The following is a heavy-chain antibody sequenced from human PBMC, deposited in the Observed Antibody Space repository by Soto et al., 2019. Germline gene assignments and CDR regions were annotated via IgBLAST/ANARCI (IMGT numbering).Heavy chain of an antibody. Sequence: EVQLLESGGGLVQPGGSLRLSCAASGLAFSAYARGWVRQAPGKGLEWVSTIHGGGGGTHYADTVKGRFTISRDDSKNTLYAQMTTLRAEDTAVYYCAKFEGHALEYWYLDFWGRGTLVTVSS. D-gene: IGHD1-1*01. V-gene: IGHV3-23*01. CDR2: IHGGGGGT. CDR3: AKFEGHALEYWYLDF. J-gene: IGHJ2*01. CDR1: GLAFSAYA.